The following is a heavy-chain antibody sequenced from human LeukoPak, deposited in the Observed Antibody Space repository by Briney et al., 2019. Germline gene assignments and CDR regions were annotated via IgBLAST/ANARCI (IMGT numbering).Heavy chain of an antibody. D-gene: IGHD6-19*01. J-gene: IGHJ4*02. CDR1: GFTFSSYW. Sequence: PGGSLRLSCAASGFTFSSYWMHWVRQAPGKGLVWVSRINSDGSTTNYADSVKGRFTISRDNAKNTLYLQMNSLRAEDTAVYYCASSSAWYEFCWGLGTLVTVSS. CDR3: ASSSAWYEFC. V-gene: IGHV3-74*01. CDR2: INSDGSTT.